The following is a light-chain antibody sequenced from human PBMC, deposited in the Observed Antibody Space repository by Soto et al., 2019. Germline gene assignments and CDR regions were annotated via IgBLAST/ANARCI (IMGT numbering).Light chain of an antibody. J-gene: IGKJ3*01. Sequence: EIVLTQSPGTLSLSPGERATLSCRASQSVSSSYLAWYQQKPGQAPRLLIYVASSRATGIPDRFSGSGSGTAFTLTISRLEPEDFAVYYCQQYGSSPRFTFGPGTKVDIK. CDR2: VAS. CDR3: QQYGSSPRFT. V-gene: IGKV3-20*01. CDR1: QSVSSSY.